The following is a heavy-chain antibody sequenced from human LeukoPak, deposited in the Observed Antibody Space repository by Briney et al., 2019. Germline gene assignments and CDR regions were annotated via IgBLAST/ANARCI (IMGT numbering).Heavy chain of an antibody. CDR3: ARDGPLPN. CDR2: IYTSGST. Sequence: SETLSLTCTVSGDSISSSFYYWSWIRQPAGKGLEWIGRIYTSGSTNYNPSLKSRVTMSVDTSKNQFSLKLSSVTAADTAVYYCARDGPLPNWGQGTLVTVSS. CDR1: GDSISSSFYY. V-gene: IGHV4-61*02. J-gene: IGHJ4*02.